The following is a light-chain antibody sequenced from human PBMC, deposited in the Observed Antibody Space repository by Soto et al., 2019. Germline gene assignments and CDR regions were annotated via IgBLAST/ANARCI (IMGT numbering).Light chain of an antibody. V-gene: IGKV3-20*01. CDR3: QQYGISPPQAL. J-gene: IGKJ5*01. Sequence: EIVLTQSPGTLSLSPGERATLSCRASQSVSSSYLAWYQQKPGQAPRLLIYGASSRATGIPDRFSGSGSGTDFTLTISRLEPEDFAVYYCQQYGISPPQALFCQGTRLEIK. CDR2: GAS. CDR1: QSVSSSY.